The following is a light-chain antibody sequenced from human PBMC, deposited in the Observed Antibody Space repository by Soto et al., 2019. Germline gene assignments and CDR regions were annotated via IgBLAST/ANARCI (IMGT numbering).Light chain of an antibody. CDR1: QSISYY. J-gene: IGKJ1*01. CDR2: STS. CDR3: QQSYSTPWT. Sequence: DIQMTQSPSSLSASVGDRVTITCRASQSISYYFNWYQQKQGRAPRLLIYSTSTLQSGVPSKFSGSASGTDFTLTISSLQPEDFATYSCQQSYSTPWTFGKGTKVDIK. V-gene: IGKV1-39*01.